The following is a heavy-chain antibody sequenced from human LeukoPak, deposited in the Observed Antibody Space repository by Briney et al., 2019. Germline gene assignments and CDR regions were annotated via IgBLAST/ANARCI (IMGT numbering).Heavy chain of an antibody. CDR3: ARARRIAAAVQITNWFDP. CDR2: INPNSGGT. CDR1: GYTFTGYY. D-gene: IGHD6-13*01. J-gene: IGHJ5*02. V-gene: IGHV1-2*02. Sequence: GASVKVSCKASGYTFTGYYMHWVRQAPGQGLEWMGWINPNSGGTNYAQKFQGRVTMTRDTPISTAYMELSRLRSDDTAVYYCARARRIAAAVQITNWFDPWGQGTLVTVSS.